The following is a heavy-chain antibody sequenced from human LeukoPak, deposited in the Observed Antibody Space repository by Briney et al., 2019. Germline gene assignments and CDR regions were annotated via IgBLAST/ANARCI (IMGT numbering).Heavy chain of an antibody. CDR2: IHYSGST. Sequence: PSETLSLTCTVSGGSISSDYWSWIRQPPGKGLEWIGYIHYSGSTNYNPSLKSRVTMSVETSKSQFSLKLSSVTAADTAVYYCARKINGGFDYWGQGTLVTVSS. CDR3: ARKINGGFDY. V-gene: IGHV4-59*01. D-gene: IGHD3-16*01. CDR1: GGSISSDY. J-gene: IGHJ4*02.